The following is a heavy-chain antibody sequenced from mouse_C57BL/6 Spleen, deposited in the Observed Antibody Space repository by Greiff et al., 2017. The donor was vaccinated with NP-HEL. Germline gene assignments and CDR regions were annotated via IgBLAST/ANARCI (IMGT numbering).Heavy chain of an antibody. CDR1: GYTFTSYW. Sequence: QVQLQQSGAELARPGSSVKLSCKASGYTFTSYWMHWVKQRPIQGLEWIGNIDPSDSETHYNQKFKDKATLTVDKSSSTAYMQLSSLTSEDSAVYYCARDHGRLDYWGQGTTLTVSA. D-gene: IGHD1-1*01. CDR3: ARDHGRLDY. V-gene: IGHV1-52*01. CDR2: IDPSDSET. J-gene: IGHJ2*01.